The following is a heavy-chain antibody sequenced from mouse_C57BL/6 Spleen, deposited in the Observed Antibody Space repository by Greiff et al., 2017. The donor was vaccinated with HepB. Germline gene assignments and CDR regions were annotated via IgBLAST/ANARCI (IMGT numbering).Heavy chain of an antibody. V-gene: IGHV1-22*01. Sequence: VQLQQSGPELVKPGASVKMSCKASGYTFTDYNMHWVKQSHGKSLEWIGYINPNNGGTSYNQKFKGKATLTVNKSSSTAYMELRSLTSEDSAVYYCAREARQLRNSLDYWGQGTTLTVSS. CDR3: AREARQLRNSLDY. D-gene: IGHD3-2*02. CDR1: GYTFTDYN. J-gene: IGHJ2*01. CDR2: INPNNGGT.